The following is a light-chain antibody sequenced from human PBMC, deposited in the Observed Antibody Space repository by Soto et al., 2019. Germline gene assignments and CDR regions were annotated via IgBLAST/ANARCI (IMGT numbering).Light chain of an antibody. CDR2: AAS. V-gene: IGKV1-9*01. Sequence: IQLTQSPSSLSASVGDSVTITCRASQGISRYLAWYQQKPGRAPKLLISAASTLQSGVPSRFSGSGSGTDFTLTVSSLQAEDVAVYYCQQYQSLPFTFGPGTTVHIK. CDR1: QGISRY. J-gene: IGKJ3*01. CDR3: QQYQSLPFT.